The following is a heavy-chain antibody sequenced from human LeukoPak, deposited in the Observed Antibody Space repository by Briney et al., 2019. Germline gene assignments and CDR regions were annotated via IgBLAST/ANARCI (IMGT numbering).Heavy chain of an antibody. J-gene: IGHJ4*02. CDR2: IYTSGSP. CDR3: ARMDIAARPLDY. Sequence: SETLSLTCTVSGGSISSYYWSWIRQPDGKGLEWIGRIYTSGSPNYNPSLKSRVPMSVDTSKNQFSLKLSSVTAADTAVYYCARMDIAARPLDYWGQGTLVTVSS. D-gene: IGHD6-6*01. CDR1: GGSISSYY. V-gene: IGHV4-4*07.